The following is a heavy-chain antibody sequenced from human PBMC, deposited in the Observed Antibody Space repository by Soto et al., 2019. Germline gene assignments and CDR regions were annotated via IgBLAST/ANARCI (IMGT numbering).Heavy chain of an antibody. V-gene: IGHV4-30-4*01. D-gene: IGHD3-22*01. Sequence: QVQLQESGPGLVKPSQTLSLTCTVSGGSISSGDYYWSWIRQPPGKGLEWIGYMYYTGSTYYNSSLQSRVTISVDTSKNQFSLRLGSVTAADTAVYYCARGGGLFDSSGYYSYYFDYWGQGTLVTVSS. CDR2: MYYTGST. CDR1: GGSISSGDYY. CDR3: ARGGGLFDSSGYYSYYFDY. J-gene: IGHJ4*02.